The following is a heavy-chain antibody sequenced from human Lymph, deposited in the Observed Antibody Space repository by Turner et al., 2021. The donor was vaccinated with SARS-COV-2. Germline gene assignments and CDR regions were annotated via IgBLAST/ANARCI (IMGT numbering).Heavy chain of an antibody. CDR1: GGSISSSSYY. CDR2: IYYSGNT. CDR3: ARHAYRFYVSSLLFDY. D-gene: IGHD3-10*02. Sequence: QLQLQESGPGLVKPSETLSLTCTVSGGSISSSSYYWGWIRQPPGKGLEWIGSIYYSGNTYYNPSLKSRVTISVDTSKNQFSLKLSSVTAADTAVYYCARHAYRFYVSSLLFDYWGQGTLVTVSS. V-gene: IGHV4-39*01. J-gene: IGHJ4*02.